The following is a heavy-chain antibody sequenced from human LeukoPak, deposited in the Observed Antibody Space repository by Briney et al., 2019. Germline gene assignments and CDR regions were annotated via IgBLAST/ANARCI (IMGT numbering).Heavy chain of an antibody. CDR1: GYTFTGYY. Sequence: ASVKVSCKASGYTFTGYYMHWVRQAPGQGLEWMGWINPNSGGTNYAQKFQGRVTMTRDTSISTAYMELSRLRSDDTAVYYCARLCCSSTSCLTSDYYGMDVWGQGTTVTVSS. CDR2: INPNSGGT. V-gene: IGHV1-2*02. D-gene: IGHD2-2*01. J-gene: IGHJ6*02. CDR3: ARLCCSSTSCLTSDYYGMDV.